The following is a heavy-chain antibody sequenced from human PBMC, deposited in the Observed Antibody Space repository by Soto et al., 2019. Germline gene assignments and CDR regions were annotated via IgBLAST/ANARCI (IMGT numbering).Heavy chain of an antibody. D-gene: IGHD3-22*01. CDR3: ASNRYYYDSSGYYGGGPLDY. V-gene: IGHV1-69*01. CDR2: IIPIFGTA. J-gene: IGHJ4*02. Sequence: QVQLVQSGAEGKKPGSSVKVSCKASGGTVSSYAISWVRQDPGQGLEWMGGIIPIFGTANYAQKYQGRVTITADESTSTAYMELSILRSEDTAVYYCASNRYYYDSSGYYGGGPLDYWGQGTLVTVSS. CDR1: GGTVSSYA.